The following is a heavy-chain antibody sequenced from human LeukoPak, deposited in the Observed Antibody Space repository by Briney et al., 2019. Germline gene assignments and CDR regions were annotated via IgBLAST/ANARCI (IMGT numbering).Heavy chain of an antibody. D-gene: IGHD6-6*01. Sequence: SVKVSCKASGGTFSSYAISWVRQAPGQGLEWMGRIIPIFGTANYAQKFQGRVTITADKSTSTAYMELSSLRSEDTAVYYCARASIAARHWFDPWGQGTLVTVSS. CDR3: ARASIAARHWFDP. CDR2: IIPIFGTA. V-gene: IGHV1-69*06. J-gene: IGHJ5*02. CDR1: GGTFSSYA.